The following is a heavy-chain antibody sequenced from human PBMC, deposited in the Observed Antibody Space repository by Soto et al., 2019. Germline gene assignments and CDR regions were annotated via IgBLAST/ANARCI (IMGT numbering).Heavy chain of an antibody. D-gene: IGHD3-22*01. CDR2: ISGPGDKT. CDR1: GFPLGTHD. V-gene: IGHV3-23*01. CDR3: ARAKTYYGSKGWFDP. J-gene: IGHJ5*02. Sequence: GGSLRLPCSASGFPLGTHDMGWVRQAPGTGLEWVSSISGPGDKTYYSNAVTGRFTISRDNSKNTLHLQMESLRAEDTAIYYCARAKTYYGSKGWFDPWGQGTLVTVSS.